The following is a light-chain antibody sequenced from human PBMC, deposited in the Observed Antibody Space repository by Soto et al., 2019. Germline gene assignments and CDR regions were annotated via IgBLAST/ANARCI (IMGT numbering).Light chain of an antibody. CDR1: QSVSSN. CDR2: GAS. J-gene: IGKJ4*01. Sequence: ETVMTQSPATLSVSPGEGATLSCRASQSVSSNLVWYQHRPGQAPRLLIYGASTRATDIPARFSGSGSGTEFTLTISSLQSEDVAVYYCQQYNKWPLTFGGGTKVDIK. CDR3: QQYNKWPLT. V-gene: IGKV3-15*01.